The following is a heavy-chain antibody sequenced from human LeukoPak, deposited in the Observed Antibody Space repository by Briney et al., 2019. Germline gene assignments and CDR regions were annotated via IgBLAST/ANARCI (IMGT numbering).Heavy chain of an antibody. Sequence: ASVKVSCKASGYTFTSYYMHWVRQAPGQGLEWMGIINPSGGSTSYAQKFQGRVTMTRDTSTSTVYMELSSLRSEDTAVCYCASRIAAAGALLEYWGQGTLVTVSS. J-gene: IGHJ4*02. CDR1: GYTFTSYY. CDR3: ASRIAAAGALLEY. D-gene: IGHD6-13*01. CDR2: INPSGGST. V-gene: IGHV1-46*01.